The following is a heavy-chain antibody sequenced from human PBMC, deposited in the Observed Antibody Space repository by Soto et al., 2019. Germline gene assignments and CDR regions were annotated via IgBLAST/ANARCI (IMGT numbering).Heavy chain of an antibody. J-gene: IGHJ4*02. CDR3: ARGGSKYYFDY. CDR2: IYYSGCT. CDR1: GGSISSYY. V-gene: IGHV4-59*01. D-gene: IGHD3-10*01. Sequence: SETLSLTCTVSGGSISSYYWSWIRQPPGKGLEWIGYIYYSGCTNYNPSLKSRVTISVDTSKNQFSLKLSSVTAADTAVYYCARGGSKYYFDYGGQGPPVTVPS.